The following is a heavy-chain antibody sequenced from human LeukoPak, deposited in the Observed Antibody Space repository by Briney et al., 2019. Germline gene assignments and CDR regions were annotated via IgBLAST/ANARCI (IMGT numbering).Heavy chain of an antibody. V-gene: IGHV3-30*02. J-gene: IGHJ4*02. CDR2: IRYDGSNK. D-gene: IGHD5-18*01. CDR1: GFTFSSYG. CDR3: AKDRGYSYGPLDY. Sequence: PGGSLRLSCAASGFTFSSYGMHWVRQAPGKGLEWVAFIRYDGSNKYYADSVKGRFTISRDNSKNTLYLQMSSLRAEDTAVYYCAKDRGYSYGPLDYWGQGTLVTVSS.